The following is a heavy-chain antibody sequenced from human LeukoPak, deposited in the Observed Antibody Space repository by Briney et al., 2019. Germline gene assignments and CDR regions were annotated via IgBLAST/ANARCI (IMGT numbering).Heavy chain of an antibody. D-gene: IGHD3-10*01. CDR3: ARVIVRYGSNWFDP. V-gene: IGHV4-38-2*02. Sequence: PSETLSLTCTVSGSSISSDYHWGWIRQPPGKGLEWIGSIYHSGNTYYNPSLKSRVTMSVDTSKNQFYLKLSSVTAADTAVYYCARVIVRYGSNWFDPWGQGTLVTVSS. J-gene: IGHJ5*02. CDR2: IYHSGNT. CDR1: GSSISSDYH.